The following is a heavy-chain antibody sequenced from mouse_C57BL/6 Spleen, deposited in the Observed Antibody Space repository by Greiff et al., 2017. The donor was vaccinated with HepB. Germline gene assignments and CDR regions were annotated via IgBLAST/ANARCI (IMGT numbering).Heavy chain of an antibody. V-gene: IGHV14-2*01. Sequence: VQLQQSGAELVKPGASVKLSCTASGFNIKDYYMHWVKQRTEQGLEWIGRIDPEDGDTKYASKFQGKATITADTSSNTAYLQLSSLTSEDTAVYYCARSLLYYYGSRGDFDVWGTGTTVTVSS. CDR3: ARSLLYYYGSRGDFDV. CDR1: GFNIKDYY. CDR2: IDPEDGDT. D-gene: IGHD1-1*01. J-gene: IGHJ1*03.